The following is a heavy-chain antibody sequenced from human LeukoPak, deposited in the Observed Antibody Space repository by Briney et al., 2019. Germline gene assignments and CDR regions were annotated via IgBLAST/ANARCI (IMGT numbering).Heavy chain of an antibody. CDR1: GFTFSSYV. CDR3: AKVGPGAARDY. V-gene: IGHV3-23*01. CDR2: ISGSDGNT. J-gene: IGHJ4*02. D-gene: IGHD5-18*01. Sequence: PGGCLRLSCAASGFTFSSYVMSWVRQAPGKGLEWVSAISGSDGNTYYGDSVKGRLTISRDNSRNTLYMQMNSLRAEDTAVYYCAKVGPGAARDYWGQGTLVTVSS.